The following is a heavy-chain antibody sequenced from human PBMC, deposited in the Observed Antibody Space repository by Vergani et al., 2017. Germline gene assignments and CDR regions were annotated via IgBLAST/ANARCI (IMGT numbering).Heavy chain of an antibody. CDR2: ISWNSGSI. CDR3: AKYHYDWCSCYPNLSSFDL. CDR1: GFTFDDYA. J-gene: IGHJ2*01. Sequence: EVQLVESGGGLVQPGRSLRLSCAASGFTFDDYAMHWVRQAPGKGRVWVSGISWNSGSIGYADSGKGRFTISRDNAKNYLYMQMNSLRAEDTASYYCAKYHYDWCSCYPNLSSFDLWGRGTLVTVSS. D-gene: IGHD3-3*01. V-gene: IGHV3-9*01.